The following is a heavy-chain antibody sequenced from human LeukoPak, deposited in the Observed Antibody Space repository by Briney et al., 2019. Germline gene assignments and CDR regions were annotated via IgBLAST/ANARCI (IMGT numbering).Heavy chain of an antibody. CDR2: INWNGGST. Sequence: GGSLRLSCAASGFTFDDYGMSWVRQAPGKGLEWVSGINWNGGSTGYADSVKGRFTISRDNAKNSPYLQMNSLRAKDTALYYCARDKDGSGSYYMSGFDYWGQGTLVTVSS. V-gene: IGHV3-20*04. CDR3: ARDKDGSGSYYMSGFDY. D-gene: IGHD3-10*01. CDR1: GFTFDDYG. J-gene: IGHJ4*02.